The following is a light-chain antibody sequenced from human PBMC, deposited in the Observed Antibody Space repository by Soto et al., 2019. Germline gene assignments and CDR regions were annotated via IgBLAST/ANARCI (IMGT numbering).Light chain of an antibody. CDR3: QEANNFPLT. V-gene: IGKV1-12*01. CDR2: AAS. J-gene: IGKJ4*01. CDR1: QGIFTG. Sequence: DIQMTQSPSSVSASVGDRVSITCRASQGIFTGLAWYQQKPGRAPQLLIYAASRLQSGVPSRFSGNGSGTEFTLTISNLQPEDIATYYCQEANNFPLTFGGGTKVE.